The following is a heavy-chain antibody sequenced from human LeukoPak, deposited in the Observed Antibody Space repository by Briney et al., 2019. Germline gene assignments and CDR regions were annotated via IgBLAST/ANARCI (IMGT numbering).Heavy chain of an antibody. D-gene: IGHD6-6*01. CDR1: GYTFTSYG. CDR3: ASTAARRFDY. V-gene: IGHV1-18*01. J-gene: IGHJ4*01. Sequence: ASVNVSCKSSGYTFTSYGISWVGQAPGQGLEWMGWISAYNGNTNYAQKLQARVNMTTDTSTRTAYMELRSTSPDDTAVYYCASTAARRFDYWGHGTLVTVSS. CDR2: ISAYNGNT.